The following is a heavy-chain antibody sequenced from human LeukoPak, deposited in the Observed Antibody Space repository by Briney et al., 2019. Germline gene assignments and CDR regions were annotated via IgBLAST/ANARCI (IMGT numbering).Heavy chain of an antibody. CDR2: IYTSGST. CDR1: GGSISSGSYY. D-gene: IGHD3-3*01. V-gene: IGHV4-61*02. CDR3: ARVKRGFWSGYYYYYMDV. Sequence: SETLSLTXTVSGGSISSGSYYWSWIRQPAGKGLEWIGRIYTSGSTNYNPSLKSRVTISVDTSKNQFSLKLSSVTAADTAVYYCARVKRGFWSGYYYYYMDVWAKGPRSPSP. J-gene: IGHJ6*03.